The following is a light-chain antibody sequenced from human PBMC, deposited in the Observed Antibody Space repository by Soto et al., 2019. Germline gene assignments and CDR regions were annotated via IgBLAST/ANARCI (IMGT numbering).Light chain of an antibody. CDR1: QSLVHSDGNTY. CDR3: MRATPSST. Sequence: DIVLTQTPLLLPVTLGQPASISCRSSQSLVHSDGNTYLSWLQQRPGQPPRLLIYKISNRLSGVPDRCSGSGARTDFPLQISTVEPDDVRVYYCMRATPSSTFGQGTKVEVK. J-gene: IGKJ1*01. V-gene: IGKV2-24*01. CDR2: KIS.